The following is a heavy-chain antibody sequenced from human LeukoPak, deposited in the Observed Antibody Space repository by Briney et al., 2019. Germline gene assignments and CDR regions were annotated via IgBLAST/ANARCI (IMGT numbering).Heavy chain of an antibody. CDR2: IYPGDSDT. CDR3: ARRSNDYGDLYYFDY. D-gene: IGHD4-17*01. CDR1: GYSFSSYW. J-gene: IGHJ4*02. V-gene: IGHV5-51*01. Sequence: GEALKISCEGSGYSFSSYWVGWVRQMPGEGLEWVGIIYPGDSDTRYSPSFQGQVTISADKSISTAYLQWSSLKASDTAMYYCARRSNDYGDLYYFDYWGQGTLVTVSS.